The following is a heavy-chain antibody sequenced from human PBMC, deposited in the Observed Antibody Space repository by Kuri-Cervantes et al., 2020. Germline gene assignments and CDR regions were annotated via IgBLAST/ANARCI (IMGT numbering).Heavy chain of an antibody. CDR3: ARGYCSSTSCSWGPYWYFDL. V-gene: IGHV5-51*01. CDR1: AYFFTSHW. J-gene: IGHJ2*01. Sequence: GESLKISCKGSAYFFTSHWIGWVRQMPGKGLEWMGIIYPGDSDTRYSPSFQGQVTISADKSISTAYLQWSSLKASDTAMYYCARGYCSSTSCSWGPYWYFDLWGRGTLVTVSS. D-gene: IGHD2-2*01. CDR2: IYPGDSDT.